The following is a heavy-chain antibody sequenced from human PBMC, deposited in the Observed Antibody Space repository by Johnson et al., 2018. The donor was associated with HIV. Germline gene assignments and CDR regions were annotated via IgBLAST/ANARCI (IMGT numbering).Heavy chain of an antibody. Sequence: VQLVESGGGLVQPGGSLRLSCAASGFSFSDYDMHWVRQLTGKSLEWVSAIGTAGDTFYPGSVKGRFTISRDNSKNTLYLQMNSLRAEDTAVYYCARSRDYGPARSAFDIWGQGTMVTVSS. D-gene: IGHD4-17*01. V-gene: IGHV3-13*01. CDR3: ARSRDYGPARSAFDI. CDR2: IGTAGDT. CDR1: GFSFSDYD. J-gene: IGHJ3*02.